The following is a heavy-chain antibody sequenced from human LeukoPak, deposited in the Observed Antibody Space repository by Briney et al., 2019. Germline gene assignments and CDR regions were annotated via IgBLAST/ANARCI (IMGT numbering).Heavy chain of an antibody. Sequence: ASVKVSCKASGYTFTSYGISWVRQAPGQGLEWMGWISAYNGNTNYAQKLQGRGTMTTDTSTSTAYMELRSLRSGDTAVYYCARDGITIFGVVLHSDYWGQGTLVTVSS. CDR3: ARDGITIFGVVLHSDY. D-gene: IGHD3-3*01. CDR1: GYTFTSYG. CDR2: ISAYNGNT. V-gene: IGHV1-18*01. J-gene: IGHJ4*02.